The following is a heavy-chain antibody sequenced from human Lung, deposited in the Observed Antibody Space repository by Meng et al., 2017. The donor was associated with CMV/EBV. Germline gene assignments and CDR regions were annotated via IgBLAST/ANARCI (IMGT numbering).Heavy chain of an antibody. J-gene: IGHJ4*02. CDR3: ATDLYYDDSGLRDY. CDR2: IISEADGGTT. D-gene: IGHD3-22*01. V-gene: IGHV3-15*01. Sequence: GFTFGDAWMSWVRQAPGKGLEWVGRIISEADGGTTHHAAPVKGRFTISRDDSKNTLYLQMNSLKTEDTAMYYCATDLYYDDSGLRDYWGRGTLVTVSS. CDR1: GFTFGDAW.